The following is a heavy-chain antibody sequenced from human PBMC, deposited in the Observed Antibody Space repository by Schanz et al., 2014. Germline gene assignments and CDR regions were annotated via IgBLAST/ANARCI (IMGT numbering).Heavy chain of an antibody. CDR2: ITYNGGTI. CDR3: AKGRFGELSAFDI. Sequence: EVQLVESGGGLVQPGGSLRLSCAASGFTFSTHAMHWVRQAPGKGLEWISYITYNGGTIYYADSVKGRFTISRDNSKNTLYLQMNSLRAEDTAVYYCAKGRFGELSAFDIWGQGTMVTVSS. V-gene: IGHV3-48*01. CDR1: GFTFSTHA. J-gene: IGHJ3*02. D-gene: IGHD3-10*01.